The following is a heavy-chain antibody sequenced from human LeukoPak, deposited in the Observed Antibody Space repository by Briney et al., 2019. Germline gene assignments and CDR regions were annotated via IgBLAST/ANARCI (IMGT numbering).Heavy chain of an antibody. Sequence: GGSLRLSCAASGFTFSSYAMHWVRQAPGKGLEWVAVISYDGSNKYYADSVKGRFTISRDNSKNTLYLQMNSLRAEDTAVYYCARDASGGLDYWGQGTLVTVSS. CDR3: ARDASGGLDY. CDR2: ISYDGSNK. V-gene: IGHV3-30-3*01. D-gene: IGHD3-10*01. J-gene: IGHJ4*02. CDR1: GFTFSSYA.